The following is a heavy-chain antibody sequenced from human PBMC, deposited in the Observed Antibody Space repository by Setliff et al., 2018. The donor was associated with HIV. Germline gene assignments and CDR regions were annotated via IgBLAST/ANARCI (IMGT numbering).Heavy chain of an antibody. V-gene: IGHV4-34*01. CDR2: INHSGST. Sequence: SETLSLTCAVYGGSFSSYYWSWIRQSPGKGLEWIGEINHSGSTNYSPSLTSRVTISLDTSKNQFSLKLSSVTAADTAVYYCARAYSGYDGGWFDPWGQGTLVTVSS. J-gene: IGHJ5*02. CDR3: ARAYSGYDGGWFDP. CDR1: GGSFSSYY. D-gene: IGHD5-12*01.